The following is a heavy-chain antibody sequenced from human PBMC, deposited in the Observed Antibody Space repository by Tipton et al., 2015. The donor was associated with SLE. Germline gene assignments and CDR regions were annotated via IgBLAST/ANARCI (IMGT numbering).Heavy chain of an antibody. CDR2: ISSGSSYI. Sequence: GSLRLSCAGFGFSFSTYNMHWVRQAPGKGLEWVSSISSGSSYIYYSDSVKGRFTISRDNGRNSLYLQMNTLRAEDAAVYFCARGNTVSMSARPSWLDPWGQGTLVTVSS. V-gene: IGHV3-21*01. D-gene: IGHD4-17*01. J-gene: IGHJ5*02. CDR3: ARGNTVSMSARPSWLDP. CDR1: GFSFSTYN.